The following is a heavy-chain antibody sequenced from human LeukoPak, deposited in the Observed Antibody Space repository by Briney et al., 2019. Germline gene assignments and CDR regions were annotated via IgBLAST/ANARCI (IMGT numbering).Heavy chain of an antibody. J-gene: IGHJ4*02. CDR1: GFTFTNYP. V-gene: IGHV3-23*01. CDR3: AKDTTRFDY. Sequence: PGGSLRLSCAASGFTFTNYPMTWVRQAPGKGLEWVSTITGGVGTTYYADSVKGRFTISRDNSKNTLYLQMNSLRAEDTAVYYCAKDTTRFDYWGQGTLVTVSS. CDR2: ITGGVGTT. D-gene: IGHD1-14*01.